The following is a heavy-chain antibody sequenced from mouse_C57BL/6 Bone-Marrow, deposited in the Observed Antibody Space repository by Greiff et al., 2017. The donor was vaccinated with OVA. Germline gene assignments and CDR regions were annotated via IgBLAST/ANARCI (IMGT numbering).Heavy chain of an antibody. CDR3: ARGTAQATGY. D-gene: IGHD3-2*02. J-gene: IGHJ2*01. CDR1: GYAFSSSW. Sequence: QVQLQQSGPELVKPGASVKISCKASGYAFSSSWMNWVKQRPGKGLEWIGRIYPGDGDTNYNGKSKGKATLTADKSSSTAYMQLSSLTSEDSAVYFCARGTAQATGYWGQGTTLTVSS. CDR2: IYPGDGDT. V-gene: IGHV1-82*01.